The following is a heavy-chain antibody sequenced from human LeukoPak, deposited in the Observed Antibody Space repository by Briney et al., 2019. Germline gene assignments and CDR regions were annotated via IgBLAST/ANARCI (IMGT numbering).Heavy chain of an antibody. CDR1: GGSFSGYY. Sequence: SETLSLTCAVYGGSFSGYYWSWIRQPPGKGLEWIREINHSGSTNYNPPLKSRVTISVDTSKNQFSLKLSSVTAADTAVYYCARAYSSSWYRGMGYFDYWGQGTLVTVSS. CDR3: ARAYSSSWYRGMGYFDY. D-gene: IGHD6-13*01. CDR2: INHSGST. J-gene: IGHJ4*02. V-gene: IGHV4-34*01.